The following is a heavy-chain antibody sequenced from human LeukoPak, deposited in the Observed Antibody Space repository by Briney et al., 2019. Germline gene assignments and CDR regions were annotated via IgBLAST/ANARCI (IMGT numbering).Heavy chain of an antibody. CDR1: GFTFRNYA. V-gene: IGHV3-30*09. CDR3: ARFRAATTRFDY. Sequence: PGRSLRLSCAASGFTFRNYAMYWVRQAPGRGLEWAAVVSFDGNTTFYSDSVEGRFAISRDNSKNTLYLEMNSLRPEDTAVYYCARFRAATTRFDYWGQGTLVTVSS. D-gene: IGHD1/OR15-1a*01. CDR2: VSFDGNTT. J-gene: IGHJ4*02.